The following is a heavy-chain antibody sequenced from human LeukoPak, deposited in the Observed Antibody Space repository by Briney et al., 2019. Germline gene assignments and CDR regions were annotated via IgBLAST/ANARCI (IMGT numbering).Heavy chain of an antibody. CDR1: RSYW. CDR2: IKEDGSEK. J-gene: IGHJ4*02. Sequence: GGSLRLSCAAFRSYWMTWVRQAPGKGLEWVANIKEDGSEKYYVDSVKGRFTISRDNAKNSLFLQMNSLKTEDTAVYYCSTLFGVVSGDQLDYWGQGTLVTVSS. CDR3: STLFGVVSGDQLDY. V-gene: IGHV3-7*03. D-gene: IGHD3-3*01.